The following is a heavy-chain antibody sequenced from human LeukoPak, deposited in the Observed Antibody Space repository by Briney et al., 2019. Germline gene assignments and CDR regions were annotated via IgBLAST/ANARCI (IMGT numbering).Heavy chain of an antibody. CDR2: IKSKTDGGTT. CDR3: TTDSSGNYGLKY. D-gene: IGHD3-22*01. J-gene: IGHJ4*02. V-gene: IGHV3-15*01. Sequence: GGSLRLSCAVSGFTFSNAWMSWVRQAPGKGLEWVGRIKSKTDGGTTDYAAPVKGRFTISRDDSKNTLYLQTNSLKTEDTAVYYCTTDSSGNYGLKYWGQGTLVTVSS. CDR1: GFTFSNAW.